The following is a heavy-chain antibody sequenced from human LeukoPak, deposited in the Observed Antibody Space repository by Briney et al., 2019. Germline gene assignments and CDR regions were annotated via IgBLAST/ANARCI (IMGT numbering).Heavy chain of an antibody. V-gene: IGHV4-4*02. Sequence: TASETLSLTCAVSGGSISSSNWWSWVRQPPGKGLEWIGEIYHSGSTNYNPSLKSPVTISVDKSKNQFSLKLSSVTAADTAVYYCARDRAPRITMVRGVISPTFDPWGQGTLVTVSS. CDR1: GGSISSSNW. J-gene: IGHJ5*02. CDR2: IYHSGST. D-gene: IGHD3-10*01. CDR3: ARDRAPRITMVRGVISPTFDP.